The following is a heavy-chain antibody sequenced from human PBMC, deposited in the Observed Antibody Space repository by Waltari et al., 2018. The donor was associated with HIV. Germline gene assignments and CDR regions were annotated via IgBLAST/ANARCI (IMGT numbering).Heavy chain of an antibody. J-gene: IGHJ6*03. CDR2: MNPNRANK. V-gene: IGHV1-8*01. CDR3: ARGPRAVIQPHKNYYMAV. D-gene: IGHD3-16*02. CDR1: GYTFTSYD. Sequence: QVQLVQSGAEVKKPGASVKVSCKASGYTFTSYDINWVRQATGQGLEWMGWMNPNRANKGYAQKFQGRVTMTRNTSINTAYIELRDLRSEDTAVYYCARGPRAVIQPHKNYYMAVWGKGTTVTVSS.